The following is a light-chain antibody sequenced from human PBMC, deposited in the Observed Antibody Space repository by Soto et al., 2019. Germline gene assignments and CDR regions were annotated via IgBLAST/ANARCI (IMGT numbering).Light chain of an antibody. Sequence: QSALTQPRSVSGSPGQSVTISCTGTSSDVGGYNYVSWYQQHPGKAPKLMIYDVSKRPSGVPDRFSGSKSGNTASLTISGLQAEDEADYYCCSYAGSHLYVFGTGTKVPVL. J-gene: IGLJ1*01. CDR3: CSYAGSHLYV. CDR1: SSDVGGYNY. CDR2: DVS. V-gene: IGLV2-11*01.